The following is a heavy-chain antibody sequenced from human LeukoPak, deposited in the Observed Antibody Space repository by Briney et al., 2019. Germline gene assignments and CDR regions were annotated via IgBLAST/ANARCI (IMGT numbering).Heavy chain of an antibody. J-gene: IGHJ4*02. D-gene: IGHD5-24*01. CDR1: GYTFANYW. V-gene: IGHV5-51*01. CDR2: IYPGDSDT. Sequence: GESLKISCKGSGYTFANYWIGWVRQMPGKGLEWMGIIYPGDSDTRYSPSSQGQVTISVDKSISTAFLQWSSLQASDSAMYYCARGRDAYNYGDYWGQGTLVTVPS. CDR3: ARGRDAYNYGDY.